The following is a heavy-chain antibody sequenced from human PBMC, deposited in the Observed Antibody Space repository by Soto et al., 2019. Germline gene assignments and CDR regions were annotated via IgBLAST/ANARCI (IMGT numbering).Heavy chain of an antibody. V-gene: IGHV3-9*01. D-gene: IGHD6-13*01. CDR3: AKSYSSSWYANWFDP. J-gene: IGHJ5*02. Sequence: EVQLVESGGGLVQPGRSLRLSCAASGFTFDDYAMFWVRQAPGKGLEWVSGISWNSVTIGYADSVKGRFTISRDNAKNSLYLEMNSLRAKDTALYYCAKSYSSSWYANWFDPWGQGTLVTVSS. CDR1: GFTFDDYA. CDR2: ISWNSVTI.